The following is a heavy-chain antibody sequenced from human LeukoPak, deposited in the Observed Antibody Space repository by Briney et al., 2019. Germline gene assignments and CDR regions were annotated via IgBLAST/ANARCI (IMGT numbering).Heavy chain of an antibody. CDR3: ARSGREWELPVWFDP. CDR1: GFTFSSYA. J-gene: IGHJ5*02. Sequence: GGSLRLSCAASGFTFSSYAMHWVRQAPGKGLEWVAVISYDGSNKYYADSVKGRFTISRDNSKNTLYLQMNSLRAEDTAVYYCARSGREWELPVWFDPWGQGTLVTVSS. CDR2: ISYDGSNK. V-gene: IGHV3-30-3*01. D-gene: IGHD1-26*01.